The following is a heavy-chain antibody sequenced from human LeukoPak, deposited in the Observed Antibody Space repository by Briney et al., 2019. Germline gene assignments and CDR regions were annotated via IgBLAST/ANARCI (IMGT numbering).Heavy chain of an antibody. Sequence: PSETLPLTCTVSGDSISSYYWSWIRQPAERGLEWLGHIYTSGSTNSYTSGSTDYNPSLKSRVTISLDRSKNQFSLKLSSVTAADTAVYYCAAFLCGTYWYFDYWGQGALVTVSS. CDR3: AAFLCGTYWYFDY. D-gene: IGHD1-26*01. V-gene: IGHV4-4*07. CDR1: GDSISSYY. J-gene: IGHJ4*02. CDR2: IYTSGSTNSYTSGST.